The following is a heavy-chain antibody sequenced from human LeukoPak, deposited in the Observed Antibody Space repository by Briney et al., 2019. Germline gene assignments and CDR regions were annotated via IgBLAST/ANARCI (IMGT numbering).Heavy chain of an antibody. CDR3: AGLIRPGWFDP. V-gene: IGHV4-34*01. D-gene: IGHD1-14*01. CDR2: INDSGST. J-gene: IGHJ5*02. CDR1: GGSFGGYY. Sequence: SETLSLTCAVYGGSFGGYYWSWIRQPPGKGLEWIGEINDSGSTYYNPSLKSRVTISVDTSKNQFSLKLSSVTAADTAVYYCAGLIRPGWFDPWGQGTLVTVSS.